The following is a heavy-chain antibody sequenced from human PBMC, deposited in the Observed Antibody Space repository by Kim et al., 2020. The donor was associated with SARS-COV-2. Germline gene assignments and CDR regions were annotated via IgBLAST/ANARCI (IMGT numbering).Heavy chain of an antibody. CDR3: ARRNSKSSQVVY. CDR2: T. J-gene: IGHJ4*02. Sequence: TAYADTVRDRFTISRDNAKNTLYLQMNSQRAEDTAVYYCARRNSKSSQVVYWGQGTLVTVSS. V-gene: IGHV3-74*01.